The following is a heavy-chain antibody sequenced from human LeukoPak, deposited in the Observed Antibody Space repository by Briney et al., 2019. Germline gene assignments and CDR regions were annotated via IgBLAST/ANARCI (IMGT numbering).Heavy chain of an antibody. CDR3: ARGGEVAATQLQDY. CDR1: GGTFSSYA. V-gene: IGHV1-69*01. J-gene: IGHJ4*02. D-gene: IGHD2-15*01. CDR2: IIPIFGTA. Sequence: GSSVKVSCKASGGTFSSYAISWVRQAPGQGLEWMGGIIPIFGTANYAQKFQGRVTITADESTSTAYMELSSLRSEDTAVYYCARGGEVAATQLQDYWGQGTLVTVSS.